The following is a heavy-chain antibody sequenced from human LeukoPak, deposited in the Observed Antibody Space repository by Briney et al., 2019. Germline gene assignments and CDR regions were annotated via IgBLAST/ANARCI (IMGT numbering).Heavy chain of an antibody. V-gene: IGHV1-46*01. J-gene: IGHJ4*02. CDR1: GYTFTGYY. CDR3: ARETPYYDSSGYYFRVFDY. D-gene: IGHD3-22*01. CDR2: INPSGGST. Sequence: ASVKVSCKASGYTFTGYYMHWVRQAPGQGLEWMGIINPSGGSTSYAQKFQGRVTMTRDTSTSTVYMELSSLRSEDTAVYYCARETPYYDSSGYYFRVFDYWGQGALVTVSS.